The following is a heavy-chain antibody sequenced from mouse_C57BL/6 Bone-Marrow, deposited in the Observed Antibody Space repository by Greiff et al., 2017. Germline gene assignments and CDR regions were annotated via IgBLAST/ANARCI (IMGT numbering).Heavy chain of an antibody. Sequence: VQLQQSGPGLVLPSQSLSITCTVSGFSLTSYGVHWVRQSPGQGLEWLGVIWSGGSTDYNAAFISSLSISKDNSKSQVFFKMNSLKADDTAIYYCARKRGFDVWGTGTTVTVSS. CDR2: IWSGGST. CDR3: ARKRGFDV. J-gene: IGHJ1*03. V-gene: IGHV2-2*01. CDR1: GFSLTSYG.